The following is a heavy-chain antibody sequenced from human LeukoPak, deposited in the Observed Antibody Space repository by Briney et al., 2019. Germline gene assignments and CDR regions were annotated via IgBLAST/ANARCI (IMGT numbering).Heavy chain of an antibody. D-gene: IGHD3-22*01. CDR2: ISDSGSST. J-gene: IGHJ5*02. V-gene: IGHV3-23*01. CDR1: GFTFSSYA. Sequence: GGSLRLSCAASGFTFSSYAMSWVRQAPGKGLEWVSAISDSGSSTYYADSVKGRFTISRDNSKNTLHLQMNSLRAEDTAVYYCARDTGNYYDSSGYYPWGQGTLATVSS. CDR3: ARDTGNYYDSSGYYP.